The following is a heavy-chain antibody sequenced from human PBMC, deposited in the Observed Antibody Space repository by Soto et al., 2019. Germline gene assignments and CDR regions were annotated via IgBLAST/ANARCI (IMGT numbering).Heavy chain of an antibody. D-gene: IGHD3-10*01. J-gene: IGHJ6*02. CDR3: ARDLNYGSGSYYNDYYYGMDV. CDR2: ISAYNGNT. V-gene: IGHV1-18*01. CDR1: GYPFPSYG. Sequence: QVQLVQSGAEVKKPRASVKVSCNASGYPFPSYGIRWVRQAPGQGLEWMGWISAYNGNTNYAQKLQGRVTMTTDTSKSTAYMELRSVRSDDTAVYYCARDLNYGSGSYYNDYYYGMDVWGQGTTVTVSS.